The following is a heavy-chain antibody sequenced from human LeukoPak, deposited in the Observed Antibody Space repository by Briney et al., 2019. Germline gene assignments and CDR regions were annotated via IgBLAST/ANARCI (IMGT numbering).Heavy chain of an antibody. CDR3: ARDPQAGLAFFDP. D-gene: IGHD6-19*01. CDR1: GGTFSSYA. CDR2: IIPIFDTA. Sequence: ASVKVSCKASGGTFSSYAISWVRQAPGQGLEWMGGIIPIFDTANYAQKFQGRVTITADESTSTAYMELSSLRSEDTAVYYCARDPQAGLAFFDPWGQGTLVTVSS. V-gene: IGHV1-69*13. J-gene: IGHJ5*02.